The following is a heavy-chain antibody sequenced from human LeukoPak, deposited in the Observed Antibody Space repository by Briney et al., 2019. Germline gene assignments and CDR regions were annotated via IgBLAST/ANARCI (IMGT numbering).Heavy chain of an antibody. Sequence: GGSLRLSCAASVFTFSNYGMHWVRQAPGKGLEGVAVIWYDGSNKYYADSVKGRFTISRDNSKNTLYLQMNSLRDEDMAVYYCASHCSSTSCYAGDYWGQGTLVTVSS. CDR1: VFTFSNYG. CDR3: ASHCSSTSCYAGDY. D-gene: IGHD2-2*01. V-gene: IGHV3-33*01. J-gene: IGHJ4*02. CDR2: IWYDGSNK.